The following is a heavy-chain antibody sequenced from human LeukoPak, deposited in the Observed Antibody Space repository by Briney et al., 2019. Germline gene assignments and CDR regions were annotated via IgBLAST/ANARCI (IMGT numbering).Heavy chain of an antibody. CDR1: GITFSHYS. J-gene: IGHJ4*02. CDR3: ARDPGRSPDY. CDR2: INSNGDDT. D-gene: IGHD1-26*01. V-gene: IGHV3-64*01. Sequence: GGSLRLSCEASGITFSHYSMHWVRQAPGKGLEYVSAINSNGDDTYYVNSVKGRFTISRDNSKNTLYLQMGSLRAEDMAVYYCARDPGRSPDYWGQGTLVTVSS.